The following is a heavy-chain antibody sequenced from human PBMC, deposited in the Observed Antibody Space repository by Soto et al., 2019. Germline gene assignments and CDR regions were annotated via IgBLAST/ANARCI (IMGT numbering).Heavy chain of an antibody. J-gene: IGHJ5*02. CDR1: GGSISSGGYY. Sequence: SETLSLTCTVSGGSISSGGYYWAWIRQPPGKGLEWIGSLYFSGSTYYNPSFKSRVTISVDTSKNQFSLKLSSVTAADTAVFYCATMYYHDPGWFDPWGQGALVTVSS. CDR3: ATMYYHDPGWFDP. V-gene: IGHV4-39*01. D-gene: IGHD3-22*01. CDR2: LYFSGST.